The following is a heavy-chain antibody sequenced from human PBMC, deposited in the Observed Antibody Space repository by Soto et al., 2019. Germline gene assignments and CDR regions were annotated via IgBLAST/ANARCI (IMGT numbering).Heavy chain of an antibody. V-gene: IGHV3-48*02. CDR2: ISSSSSTI. CDR3: ARESRFLEWLSLNWFDP. CDR1: GFTFSSYS. Sequence: PGGSLRLSCAASGFTFSSYSMNWVRQAPGKGLEWVSYISSSSSTIYYADSVKGRFTISRDNAKNSLYLQMNSLRDEDTAEYYCARESRFLEWLSLNWFDPWGQGTLVTVSS. D-gene: IGHD3-3*01. J-gene: IGHJ5*02.